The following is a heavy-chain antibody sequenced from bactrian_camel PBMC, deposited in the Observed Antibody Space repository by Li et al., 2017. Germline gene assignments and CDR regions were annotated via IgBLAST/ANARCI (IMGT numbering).Heavy chain of an antibody. J-gene: IGHJ4*01. D-gene: IGHD1*01. CDR3: ATTTNTYSCSARLEPTAYNY. V-gene: IGHV3S40*01. CDR2: ISRTGLST. Sequence: DVQLVESGGGSVQAGGSLRLSCAASGPTYSAIYVGWFRQAPGKEREGVAAISRTGLSTKYADSVKGRFTISQDSSKKTLYLQMNTLKPEDTAMYYCATTTNTYSCSARLEPTAYNYWGQGTQVTVS. CDR1: GPTYSAIY.